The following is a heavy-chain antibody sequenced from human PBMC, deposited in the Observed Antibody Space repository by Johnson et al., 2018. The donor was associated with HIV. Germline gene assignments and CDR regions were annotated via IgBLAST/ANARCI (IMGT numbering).Heavy chain of an antibody. CDR2: IWYDGSNK. V-gene: IGHV3-33*01. J-gene: IGHJ3*02. CDR3: ARAGSGFDALDI. D-gene: IGHD3-3*01. Sequence: VQLVESGGGVVQPGGSLRLSCAASGFTFSTYDMHWVHQAPGKGLEWVAFIWYDGSNKNYADSVKGRFTISRDNAKNTLYLQMNSLRAEDTAVYYCARAGSGFDALDIWGQGTMVTVSS. CDR1: GFTFSTYD.